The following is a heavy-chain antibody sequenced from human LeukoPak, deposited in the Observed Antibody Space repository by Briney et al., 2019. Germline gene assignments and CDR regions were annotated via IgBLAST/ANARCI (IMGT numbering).Heavy chain of an antibody. D-gene: IGHD2-15*01. CDR1: GFTFSDYE. V-gene: IGHV3-48*03. CDR2: ISTSGSII. CDR3: AKGAVRATPIIRGVDY. Sequence: GGSLRLSCAASGFTFSDYEMNWVRQAPGKGLEWVSHISTSGSIIHYADSVEGRFTISRDNSKNTLYLQMNSLRAEDTAVYYCAKGAVRATPIIRGVDYWGQGTLVTVSS. J-gene: IGHJ4*02.